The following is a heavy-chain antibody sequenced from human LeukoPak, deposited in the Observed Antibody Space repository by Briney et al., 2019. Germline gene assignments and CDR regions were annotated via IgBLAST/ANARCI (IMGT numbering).Heavy chain of an antibody. J-gene: IGHJ4*02. CDR1: GGSISSYY. Sequence: SETLSLTCTVSGGSISSYYWSWIRQPAGKGLEWIGYISYSGSTYTYYNPSLKSRVTISVDTSKNQFSLKLSSVTAADTAVYYRAREERRDDYKFDYWGQGTLVTVSS. CDR3: AREERRDDYKFDY. CDR2: ISYSGSTYT. V-gene: IGHV4-59*06. D-gene: IGHD5-24*01.